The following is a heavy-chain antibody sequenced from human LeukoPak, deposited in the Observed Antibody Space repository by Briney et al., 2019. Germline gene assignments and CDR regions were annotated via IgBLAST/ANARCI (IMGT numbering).Heavy chain of an antibody. CDR3: ARDLVENSRGHDF. Sequence: SETLSLTCTVSGGSIKTNYWSWIRQPPGKGLEWIGYGYYRGSTNYNPSLKSRVTISVDTSKNQFSLKLNSVTTADTAVYYCARDLVENSRGHDFWGQGILVIVSS. V-gene: IGHV4-59*01. CDR1: GGSIKTNY. CDR2: GYYRGST. D-gene: IGHD2-15*01. J-gene: IGHJ4*02.